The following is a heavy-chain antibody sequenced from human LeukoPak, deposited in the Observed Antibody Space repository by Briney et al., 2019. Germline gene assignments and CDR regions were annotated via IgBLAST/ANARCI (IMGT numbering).Heavy chain of an antibody. V-gene: IGHV4-34*01. Sequence: PSEALSLTCAVYGGSFSGYYWSWIRQPPGKGLEWIGEINHSGSTNYNPSLKSRVTISVDTSKNQFSLKLSSVTAADTAVYYCASSLEYPGPYWGQGTLVTVSS. J-gene: IGHJ4*02. CDR2: INHSGST. CDR1: GGSFSGYY. D-gene: IGHD2/OR15-2a*01. CDR3: ASSLEYPGPY.